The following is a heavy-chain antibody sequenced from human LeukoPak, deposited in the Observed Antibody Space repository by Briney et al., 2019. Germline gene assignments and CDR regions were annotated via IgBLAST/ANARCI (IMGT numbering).Heavy chain of an antibody. CDR1: GFTFSSYS. J-gene: IGHJ4*02. CDR3: ARVDSGSYPPGEY. Sequence: GGSLRLSCAASGFTFSSYSMNWVREAPGKGLEWVSSISSSSSYIYYADSVKGRFTISRDNAKNSLYLQMNSLRAEDTAVYYCARVDSGSYPPGEYWGQGTLVTVSS. V-gene: IGHV3-21*01. D-gene: IGHD1-26*01. CDR2: ISSSSSYI.